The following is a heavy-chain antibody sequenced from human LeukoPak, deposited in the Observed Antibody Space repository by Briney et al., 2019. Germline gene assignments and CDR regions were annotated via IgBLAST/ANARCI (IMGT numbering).Heavy chain of an antibody. Sequence: PGRSLRLSCVASGFTFSSYAMHWVRQAPGKGLEWVAVISYDGSNKYYADSVKGRFTISRDNSKNTLYLQMNSLRAEDTAVYYCARAPWLVGDYFDYWGQGTLVTVSS. CDR1: GFTFSSYA. V-gene: IGHV3-30*04. CDR2: ISYDGSNK. J-gene: IGHJ4*02. D-gene: IGHD6-19*01. CDR3: ARAPWLVGDYFDY.